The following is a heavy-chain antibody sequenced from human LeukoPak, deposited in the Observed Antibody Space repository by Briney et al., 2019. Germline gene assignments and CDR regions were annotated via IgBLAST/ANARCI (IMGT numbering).Heavy chain of an antibody. CDR1: GYNFTSSF. D-gene: IGHD3-10*01. J-gene: IGHJ4*02. Sequence: GASVKVSCKASGYNFTSSFIHWVRQAPGQGLEWMGINNPTSGSTSGAQKFQGRVTMNRGTSTSTVYMELSSLKSEDTAVYFCARAVRGFSSHFSGSLPQRRKHSLLFDYWGQGTLVTVSS. CDR2: NNPTSGST. CDR3: ARAVRGFSSHFSGSLPQRRKHSLLFDY. V-gene: IGHV1-46*01.